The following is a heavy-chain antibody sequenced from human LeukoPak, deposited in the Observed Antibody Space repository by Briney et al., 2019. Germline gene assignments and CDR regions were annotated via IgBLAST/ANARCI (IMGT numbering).Heavy chain of an antibody. D-gene: IGHD3-10*01. CDR2: LVYDG. V-gene: IGHV3-30*18. CDR1: GFTFSNYG. Sequence: GGSLRLSCAASGFTFSNYGMHWVRQAPGKGLEWVALLVYDGFCADSVKGRFTISRDDSRNTLYLQLSSLRAEDTAVYYCAKDLITMVRGSPMDVWGQGTTVTVSS. J-gene: IGHJ6*02. CDR3: AKDLITMVRGSPMDV.